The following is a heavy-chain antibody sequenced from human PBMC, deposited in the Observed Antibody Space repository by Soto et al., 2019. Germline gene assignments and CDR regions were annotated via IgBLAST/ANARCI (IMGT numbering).Heavy chain of an antibody. CDR3: AQLTVSLSGHYGIHV. V-gene: IGHV4-39*01. Sequence: SEKLSLTGSGSGYSVSSSDFYWAWIRQPPWKGREWIGSLFYSGLTYYNPSLKSRVTLSVDTSKNQFSVRLTSVTAADTAVYYCAQLTVSLSGHYGIHVWGQGTTVTVSS. D-gene: IGHD3-3*01. CDR2: LFYSGLT. CDR1: GYSVSSSDFY. J-gene: IGHJ6*02.